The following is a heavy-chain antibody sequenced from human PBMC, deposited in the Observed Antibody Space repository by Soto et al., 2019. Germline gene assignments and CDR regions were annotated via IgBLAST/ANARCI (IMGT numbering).Heavy chain of an antibody. V-gene: IGHV3-53*04. Sequence: GGSLRLSCAASGFTVSSNYMSWVRQAPGKGLEWVSVIYSGGSTYYADSVKGRFTISRHNSKNTLYLQMNSLRAEDTAVYYCARVYLGGAAAGSGGVDYWGQGTLVTVSS. D-gene: IGHD6-13*01. CDR1: GFTVSSNY. J-gene: IGHJ4*02. CDR2: IYSGGST. CDR3: ARVYLGGAAAGSGGVDY.